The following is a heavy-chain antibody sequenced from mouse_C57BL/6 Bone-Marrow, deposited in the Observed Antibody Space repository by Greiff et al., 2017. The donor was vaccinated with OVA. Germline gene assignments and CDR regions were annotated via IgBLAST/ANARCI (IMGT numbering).Heavy chain of an antibody. D-gene: IGHD1-1*01. CDR3: VRDRYYGSPYYALDY. V-gene: IGHV10-3*01. CDR2: IRRKSSNYAT. J-gene: IGHJ4*01. CDR1: GFTFNNYA. Sequence: EVQRVESGGGLVQPKGSLTLSCAASGFTFNNYAMHWVRQAPGKGLEWVARIRRKSSNYATYYADSVKDRFTISRDDSQSMLYLQMNNLNTEATAMYYCVRDRYYGSPYYALDYWGQGTTVTVSS.